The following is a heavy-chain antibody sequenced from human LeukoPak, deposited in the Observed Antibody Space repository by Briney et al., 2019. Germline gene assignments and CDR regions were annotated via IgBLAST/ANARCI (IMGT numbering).Heavy chain of an antibody. Sequence: PGGSLRLSCAASRFTFSSYAMSWVRQAPGKGLEWVSAISGRGDNTYYADSVKGQFTISRDNSKNTLYLQMNSLRAEDTAVYYCARAVLCDYWGQGTLVTVSS. J-gene: IGHJ4*02. V-gene: IGHV3-23*01. D-gene: IGHD2-2*01. CDR2: ISGRGDNT. CDR1: RFTFSSYA. CDR3: ARAVLCDY.